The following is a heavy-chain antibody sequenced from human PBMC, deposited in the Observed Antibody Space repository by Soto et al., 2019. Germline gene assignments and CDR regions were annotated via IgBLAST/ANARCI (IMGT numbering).Heavy chain of an antibody. Sequence: GGSLRLSCAASGFTFSSYDMHWVRQATGKGLEWVSTIGTAGDTYYPGSVKGRFTISRENAKNSLYLQMNSLRAGDTAVYYCARGVPLDCSSTSCYHFDYWGQGTLVTVSS. CDR1: GFTFSSYD. CDR2: IGTAGDT. J-gene: IGHJ4*02. D-gene: IGHD2-2*01. CDR3: ARGVPLDCSSTSCYHFDY. V-gene: IGHV3-13*01.